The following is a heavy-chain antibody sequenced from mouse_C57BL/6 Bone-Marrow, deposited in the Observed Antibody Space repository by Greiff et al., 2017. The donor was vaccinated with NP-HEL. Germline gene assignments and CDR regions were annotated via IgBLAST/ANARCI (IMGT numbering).Heavy chain of an antibody. CDR3: ARTGDYDGFFAY. CDR1: GYAFSSSW. CDR2: IYPGDGDT. J-gene: IGHJ3*01. D-gene: IGHD2-4*01. V-gene: IGHV1-82*01. Sequence: VMLVESGPELVKPGASVKISCKASGYAFSSSWMNWVKQRPGKGLEWIGRIYPGDGDTNYNGKFKGKATLTADKSSSTAYMQLSSLTSEDSAVYFCARTGDYDGFFAYWGQGTLVTVSA.